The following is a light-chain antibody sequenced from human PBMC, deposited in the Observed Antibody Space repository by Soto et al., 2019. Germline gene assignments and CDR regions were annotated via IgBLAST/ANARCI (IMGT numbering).Light chain of an antibody. J-gene: IGLJ2*01. CDR2: EDN. V-gene: IGLV2-23*01. CDR1: SSDVGSYKL. CDR3: CSYAGSTTYVV. Sequence: QSVLTQPASVSGSPGQSITISCTGTSSDVGSYKLVSLYQQHPGKAPKLMIYEDNKRPSGVSNRFSGSKSGNTASLTISGIQAEDEADYYCCSYAGSTTYVVFGGGTKVTAL.